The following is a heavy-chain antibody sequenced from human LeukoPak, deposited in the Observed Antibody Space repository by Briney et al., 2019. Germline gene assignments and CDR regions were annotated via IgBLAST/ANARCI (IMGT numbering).Heavy chain of an antibody. CDR2: ISGSGGST. V-gene: IGHV3-23*01. CDR3: AKDSSPSNWGSLTHDAFDI. CDR1: GFTFSSYA. J-gene: IGHJ3*02. D-gene: IGHD7-27*01. Sequence: GGSLRLSCAASGFTFSSYAMSWVRQAPGKGLEWVSAISGSGGSTYYADSVKGRFTISRDNSKNTLYLQMNSLRAEDTAVYYCAKDSSPSNWGSLTHDAFDIWGQGTMVTVSS.